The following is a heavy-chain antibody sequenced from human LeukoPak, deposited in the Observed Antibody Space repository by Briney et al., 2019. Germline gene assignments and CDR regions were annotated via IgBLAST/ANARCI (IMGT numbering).Heavy chain of an antibody. Sequence: PGGSLRLSCAASGVLFSNYWTHWVRQAPGKGPVWVSRINRDGSSTSYADSVKGRFTISRDNAKNTLYLQMNSLRAEDTAVYYCARGGGYSYGSFDYWGQGTLVTVSS. D-gene: IGHD5-18*01. J-gene: IGHJ4*02. CDR2: INRDGSST. CDR1: GVLFSNYW. CDR3: ARGGGYSYGSFDY. V-gene: IGHV3-74*01.